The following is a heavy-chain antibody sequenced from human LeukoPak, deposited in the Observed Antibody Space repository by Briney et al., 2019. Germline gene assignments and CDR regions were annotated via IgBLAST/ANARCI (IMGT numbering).Heavy chain of an antibody. J-gene: IGHJ6*03. CDR3: ARDLEYSNYLLYYYYYMDV. Sequence: ASVKVSCKASGYTFTGYYMHWVRQAPGQGLEWMGWINPNSGGTNYAQKFQGRVTMTRDTSISTAYMELSRLRSDDTAVYYCARDLEYSNYLLYYYYYMDVWGKGTTVTVSS. D-gene: IGHD4-11*01. V-gene: IGHV1-2*02. CDR2: INPNSGGT. CDR1: GYTFTGYY.